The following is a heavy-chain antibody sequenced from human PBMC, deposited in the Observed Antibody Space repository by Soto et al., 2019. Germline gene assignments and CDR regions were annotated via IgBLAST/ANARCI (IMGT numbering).Heavy chain of an antibody. CDR1: GGTFSSYA. V-gene: IGHV1-69*13. D-gene: IGHD6-6*01. CDR2: IIPIFGTA. J-gene: IGHJ4*02. Sequence: GASVKVSCKASGGTFSSYASSWVRQAPGQGLEWMGGIIPIFGTANYAQKFQGRVTITADESTSTAYMELSSLRSEDTAVYYCASLRSLGAARSTGVYYWGQGTLVTV. CDR3: ASLRSLGAARSTGVYY.